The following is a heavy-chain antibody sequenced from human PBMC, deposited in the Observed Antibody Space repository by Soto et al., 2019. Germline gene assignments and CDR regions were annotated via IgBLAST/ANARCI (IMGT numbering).Heavy chain of an antibody. CDR3: AIDTSSSDHYYYSGMEV. J-gene: IGHJ6*02. D-gene: IGHD6-6*01. CDR2: IYYSGST. V-gene: IGHV4-39*01. Sequence: SETLSLTCTVSGGSISSSSYYWGWIRQPPGKGLEWIGSIYYSGSTYYNPSLKSRVTISVDTSKNQFSLKLSSVTAADTAVYYCAIDTSSSDHYYYSGMEVRGQGTTVTFSS. CDR1: GGSISSSSYY.